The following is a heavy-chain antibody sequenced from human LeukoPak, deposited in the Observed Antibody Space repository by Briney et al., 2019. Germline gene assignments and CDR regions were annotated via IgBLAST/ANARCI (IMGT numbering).Heavy chain of an antibody. J-gene: IGHJ6*03. D-gene: IGHD6-19*01. CDR2: INHSGST. V-gene: IGHV4-34*01. CDR1: GGSFSGYY. Sequence: PSETLSLTCAVYGGSFSGYYWSWIRQPPGKGLEWIGEINHSGSTNYNPSLKSRVTISVDTSKNQFSLKLSSVTAADTAVYYCARGKYSSGWLYYYYYYMDVWGKGTTVTVSS. CDR3: ARGKYSSGWLYYYYYYMDV.